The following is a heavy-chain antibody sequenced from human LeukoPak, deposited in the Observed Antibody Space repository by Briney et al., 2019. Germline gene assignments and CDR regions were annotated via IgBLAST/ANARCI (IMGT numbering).Heavy chain of an antibody. CDR1: GFTFSSYS. CDR3: VRDLDTVTTAFLVY. V-gene: IGHV3-21*01. CDR2: ISSRSRHI. Sequence: GGSLRLSCAASGFTFSSYSMNWVRQAPGSGREWVSSISSRSRHIYYADSLRGRFTISRDDAKNSLYLQMNSLRAEDTAVYYCVRDLDTVTTAFLVYWGQGTVMTVSS. J-gene: IGHJ4*02. D-gene: IGHD4-11*01.